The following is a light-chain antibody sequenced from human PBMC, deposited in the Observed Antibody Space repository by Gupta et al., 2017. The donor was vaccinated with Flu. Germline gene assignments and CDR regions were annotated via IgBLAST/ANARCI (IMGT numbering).Light chain of an antibody. Sequence: DIQMTQSPSSLSASVGDRVTITCRASQTISRSLNWYQHKPGKAPKLLISSTSTLRSGVPSRFSGSGSGTXFTLTIXSLQPEDFATYYCQQVDSAPQLFGXGTKLEV. CDR2: STS. V-gene: IGKV1-39*01. CDR1: QTISRS. CDR3: QQVDSAPQL. J-gene: IGKJ2*01.